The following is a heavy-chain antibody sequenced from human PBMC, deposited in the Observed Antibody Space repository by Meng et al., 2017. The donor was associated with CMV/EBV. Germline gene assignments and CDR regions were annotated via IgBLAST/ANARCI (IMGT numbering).Heavy chain of an antibody. CDR2: INPNSGGT. Sequence: ASVKVSCKASGYTFTGYYMHWVRQAPGQGLEWMGWINPNSGGTNYAQKFQGRVTMTRDTFISTAYMELSRLRSDDTAVYYCAREERGSRGEDGMDVWGQGTTVTVSS. CDR1: GYTFTGYY. V-gene: IGHV1-2*02. J-gene: IGHJ6*02. CDR3: AREERGSRGEDGMDV. D-gene: IGHD1-26*01.